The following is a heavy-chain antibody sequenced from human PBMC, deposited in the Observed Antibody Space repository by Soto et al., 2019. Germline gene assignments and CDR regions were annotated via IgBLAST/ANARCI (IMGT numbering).Heavy chain of an antibody. Sequence: GGSLRLSCAASGFTFSSYAMSWVRQAPGKGLEWVSSISGSGTNTYYADSVRGRFTISSDNSKNTLYLQMNSLRVEDTAVYYCAKCSFGGSYYFPFDYWGQGTLVTVSS. CDR1: GFTFSSYA. CDR3: AKCSFGGSYYFPFDY. D-gene: IGHD1-26*01. CDR2: ISGSGTNT. J-gene: IGHJ4*02. V-gene: IGHV3-23*01.